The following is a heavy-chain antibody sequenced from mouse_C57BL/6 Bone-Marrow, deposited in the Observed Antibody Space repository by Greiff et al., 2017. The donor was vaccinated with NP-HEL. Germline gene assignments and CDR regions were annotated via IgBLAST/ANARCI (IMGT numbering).Heavy chain of an antibody. CDR2: IYPGSGNT. V-gene: IGHV1-76*01. J-gene: IGHJ4*01. Sequence: VQLKQSGAELVRPGASVKLSCKASGYTFTDYYINWVKQRPGQGLEWIARIYPGSGNTYYNEKFKGKATLTAEKSSSTAYMQLSSLTSEDSAVYFCARSLDGYYVWAMDYWGQGTSVTVSS. CDR1: GYTFTDYY. D-gene: IGHD2-3*01. CDR3: ARSLDGYYVWAMDY.